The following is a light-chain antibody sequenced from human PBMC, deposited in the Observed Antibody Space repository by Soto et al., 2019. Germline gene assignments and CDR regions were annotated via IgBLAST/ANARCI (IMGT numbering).Light chain of an antibody. CDR3: HQANSLPLP. V-gene: IGKV1-12*01. Sequence: DIQMTQSPSSVSASVGDRVGITCRASQGISSWLAWYQQKPGRAPKLLIYTGSRLHSGVPSTFSGTGSETDFTLTISSLQPEDVATYDCHQANSLPLPFGGGKKAEIK. CDR2: TGS. CDR1: QGISSW. J-gene: IGKJ4*01.